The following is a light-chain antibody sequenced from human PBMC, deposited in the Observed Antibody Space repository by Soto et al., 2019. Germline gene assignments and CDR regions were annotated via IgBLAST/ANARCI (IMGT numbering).Light chain of an antibody. Sequence: QSALTQPASVSGFPGQSIVIPCTGASSDVGAYNYVSWYQQHPGKAPKLIISEVSSRPSGVSSRFSGSKSGNTASLTISGLQAEDEAEYYCSSYLSVSTYVFGTGTKVTVL. CDR2: EVS. V-gene: IGLV2-14*01. CDR1: SSDVGAYNY. CDR3: SSYLSVSTYV. J-gene: IGLJ1*01.